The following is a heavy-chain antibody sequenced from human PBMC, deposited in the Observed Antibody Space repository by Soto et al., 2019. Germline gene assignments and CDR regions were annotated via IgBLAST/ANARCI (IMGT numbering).Heavy chain of an antibody. CDR3: ARPPADKEVDRLMRVALEY. CDR2: IAHDGNNK. Sequence: QVQLVESGGGVVQPGRSLGLSCATSGFTFSIYGMHWVRQAPGKGLEWVAVIAHDGNNKYYGDSVKGRFTISRDNSKNTLYLQMNSLEADDTAVYYWARPPADKEVDRLMRVALEYRGQGTLVTVSS. CDR1: GFTFSIYG. D-gene: IGHD2-8*01. J-gene: IGHJ4*02. V-gene: IGHV3-30*03.